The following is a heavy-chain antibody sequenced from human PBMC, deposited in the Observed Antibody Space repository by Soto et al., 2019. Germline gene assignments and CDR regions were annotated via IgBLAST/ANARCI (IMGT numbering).Heavy chain of an antibody. Sequence: SETLSLTCAVSGGSISSSNWWSWVRQPPGKGLEWIGEIYHSGSTNYNPSLKSRVTISVDKSKNQFSLKLSSVTAADTAVYYCAREVYSSRWYPYNWFDPWGQGTLVTVSS. D-gene: IGHD6-13*01. CDR2: IYHSGST. V-gene: IGHV4-4*02. J-gene: IGHJ5*02. CDR1: GGSISSSNW. CDR3: AREVYSSRWYPYNWFDP.